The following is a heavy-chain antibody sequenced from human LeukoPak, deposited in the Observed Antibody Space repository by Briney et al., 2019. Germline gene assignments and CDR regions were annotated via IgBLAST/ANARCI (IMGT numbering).Heavy chain of an antibody. J-gene: IGHJ4*02. D-gene: IGHD6-19*01. V-gene: IGHV4-38-2*02. CDR3: ARGTLYRGWSYYLDF. Sequence: SETLSLTCTVSGYSINNGYYWDWIRQPPGKGLEWIGSIYHSGSTYYKPSLQSRVTISVDMSKNHFSLRLRSVTAADTAMYYCARGTLYRGWSYYLDFWGQGSQVTVSS. CDR2: IYHSGST. CDR1: GYSINNGYY.